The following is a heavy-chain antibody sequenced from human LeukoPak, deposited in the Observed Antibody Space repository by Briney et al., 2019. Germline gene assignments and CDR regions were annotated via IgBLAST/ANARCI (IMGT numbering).Heavy chain of an antibody. CDR3: ARGENYSSGWYGDAFDI. J-gene: IGHJ3*02. Sequence: GGSLRLSCAASGFPLSSYEMNWVRQAPGKGLEWVSYITTTGTTIYSADSVKGRFTISRDNAKNSLYLQMNSLRAEDTAVYYCARGENYSSGWYGDAFDIWGQGTMVTVSS. D-gene: IGHD6-19*01. CDR1: GFPLSSYE. V-gene: IGHV3-48*03. CDR2: ITTTGTTI.